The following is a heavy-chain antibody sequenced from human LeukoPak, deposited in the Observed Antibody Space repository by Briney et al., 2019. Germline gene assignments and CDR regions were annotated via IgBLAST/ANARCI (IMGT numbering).Heavy chain of an antibody. V-gene: IGHV4-59*01. CDR1: GGSISSYY. CDR2: IYYSGST. J-gene: IGHJ5*02. CDR3: ARSNCSGGSCYRSKFWFDP. D-gene: IGHD2-15*01. Sequence: SSETLSLTCTDSGGSISSYYWSWIRQPPGKGLEWIGYIYYSGSTNYNPSLKSRVTISVDTSKNQFSLKLSSVTAADTAVYYCARSNCSGGSCYRSKFWFDPWGQGTLVTVSS.